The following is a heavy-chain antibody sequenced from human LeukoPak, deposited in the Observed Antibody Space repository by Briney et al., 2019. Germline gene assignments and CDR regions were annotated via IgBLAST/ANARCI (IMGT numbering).Heavy chain of an antibody. CDR2: IGRSSQYI. D-gene: IGHD3-3*01. CDR1: GFTLSLYS. Sequence: TGGSLRLSCTASGFTLSLYSMHWVRQAPGKGLEWVSSIGRSSQYIYYGDSVRGRFTISRDNAKNSLYLDMNSPRAEDTAVYYCARDASNIDFAPYFCYMDVWGKGTTVTVSS. V-gene: IGHV3-21*01. J-gene: IGHJ6*03. CDR3: ARDASNIDFAPYFCYMDV.